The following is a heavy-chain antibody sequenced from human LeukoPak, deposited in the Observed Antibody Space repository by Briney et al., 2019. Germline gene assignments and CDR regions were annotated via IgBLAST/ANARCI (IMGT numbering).Heavy chain of an antibody. J-gene: IGHJ4*02. CDR1: GGSISSSSYY. V-gene: IGHV4-39*01. CDR2: IYYSGST. CDR3: ARLSSEGDY. Sequence: SETLSLTCTVSGGSISSSSYYWGWIRQPPGKGLEWIGSIYYSGSTYYNPSLKSRVTISVDTSKNQFSLKLSSVTAADTAVYYCARLSSEGDYWGQGTLATVSS. D-gene: IGHD6-19*01.